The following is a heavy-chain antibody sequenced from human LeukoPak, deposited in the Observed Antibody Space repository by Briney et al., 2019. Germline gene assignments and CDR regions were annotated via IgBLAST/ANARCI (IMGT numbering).Heavy chain of an antibody. CDR3: ARDLDGSGNYHWFDP. CDR1: GFTFSSYS. V-gene: IGHV3-21*01. Sequence: GGSLRLSCAASGFTFSSYSMNWVRQAPGKGLEWVSSISSSSSYIYYADSVKGRFTISRDNAKNTLYVQMNSLRVGDTAVYYCARDLDGSGNYHWFDPWGQGTLVTVSS. J-gene: IGHJ5*02. D-gene: IGHD3-10*01. CDR2: ISSSSSYI.